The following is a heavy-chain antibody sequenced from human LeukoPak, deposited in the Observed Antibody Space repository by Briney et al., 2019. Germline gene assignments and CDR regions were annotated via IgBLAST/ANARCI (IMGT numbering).Heavy chain of an antibody. CDR2: IYYSGTT. Sequence: SETLSLTCTVSGGSINSGDYYWTWIRQPPGKGLEWIGYIYYSGTTNYNPSLKSRLTMSVDTSKNQFSLKLSSVTAADTAVYYCASDGRDYYDSSGYYYGSWWGQGTLVTVSS. D-gene: IGHD3-22*01. V-gene: IGHV4-30-4*08. CDR1: GGSINSGDYY. J-gene: IGHJ4*02. CDR3: ASDGRDYYDSSGYYYGSW.